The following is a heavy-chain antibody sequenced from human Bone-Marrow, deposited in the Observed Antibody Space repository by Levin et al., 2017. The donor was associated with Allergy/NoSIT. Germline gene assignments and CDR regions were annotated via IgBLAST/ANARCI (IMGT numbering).Heavy chain of an antibody. V-gene: IGHV3-7*01. CDR2: IKQDGSEK. J-gene: IGHJ4*02. CDR1: GFTFNIYW. D-gene: IGHD3-22*01. CDR3: ARLDYYDSSQFDY. Sequence: GESLKISCAASGFTFNIYWMSWVRQSPGKGLEWVANIKQDGSEKHLVDSVKGRFTISIDNAKNSLYLQLNSLRAEDTAVYYCARLDYYDSSQFDYWGRGTLVTVSS.